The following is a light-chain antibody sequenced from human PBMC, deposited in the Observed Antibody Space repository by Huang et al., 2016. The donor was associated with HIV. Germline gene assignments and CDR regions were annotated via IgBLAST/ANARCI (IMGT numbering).Light chain of an antibody. J-gene: IGKJ2*01. Sequence: AIQMTQSPSSLSASVGDRVTITCRASQDIRNDLAWYQQTPVRVPKLLIYAAFHLQKGVPSRFSGSGSGTDFSLTISDLRPEDFATYYCLQDYHYPSTFGLGTKLELK. CDR2: AAF. CDR1: QDIRND. V-gene: IGKV1-6*01. CDR3: LQDYHYPST.